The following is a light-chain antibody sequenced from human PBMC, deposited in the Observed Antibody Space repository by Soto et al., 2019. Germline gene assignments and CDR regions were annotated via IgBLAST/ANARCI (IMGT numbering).Light chain of an antibody. J-gene: IGLJ2*01. CDR3: SSYTSSSTRV. CDR1: SSDVGGYNY. Sequence: QSALTQPASVSGSPGQSITISCTGTSSDVGGYNYVSWYQQHPGKAPKLMIYDASNRPSGVSNRFSGSKSGNTASLTISGLQAEDEADYYCSSYTSSSTRVFGGGTKLTVL. V-gene: IGLV2-14*01. CDR2: DAS.